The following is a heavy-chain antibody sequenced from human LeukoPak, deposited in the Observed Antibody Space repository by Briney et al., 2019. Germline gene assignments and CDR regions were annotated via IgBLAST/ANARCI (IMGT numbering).Heavy chain of an antibody. Sequence: GVSVTVSCKASGYIFSTYGISWVRQAPGQGLEWMGCISGYNGNTNYAQKLQGRVTMTTDTSTSTAYMELRSLRSDDTAAYYCARRRSEDFDFDCWGRGTLVSVSS. CDR1: GYIFSTYG. V-gene: IGHV1-18*01. J-gene: IGHJ4*02. CDR3: ARRRSEDFDFDC. CDR2: ISGYNGNT. D-gene: IGHD6-19*01.